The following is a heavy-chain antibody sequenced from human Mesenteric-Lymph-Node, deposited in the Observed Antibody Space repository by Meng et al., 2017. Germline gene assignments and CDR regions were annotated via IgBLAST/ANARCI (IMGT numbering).Heavy chain of an antibody. CDR2: VSDDGVDK. V-gene: IGHV3-30*18. CDR1: GFTFSRYA. D-gene: IGHD6-19*01. CDR3: AKGASYSSGPYYFDY. Sequence: QVQLMESGGGLVQPGRSLRPSCAASGFTFSRYAMHWVRQAPGKGLEWVAVVSDDGVDKLYTDSVKGRFTISRDNSKNTLYLQMNSLRIEDTAVFHCAKGASYSSGPYYFDYCGQGTLVTVSS. J-gene: IGHJ4*02.